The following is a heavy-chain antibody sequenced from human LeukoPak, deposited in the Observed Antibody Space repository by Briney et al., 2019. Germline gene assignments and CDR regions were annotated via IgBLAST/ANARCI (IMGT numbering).Heavy chain of an antibody. CDR3: AGGLQWELLGAFDI. CDR2: IYYSGRT. D-gene: IGHD1-26*01. V-gene: IGHV4-59*01. Sequence: SETLSLTCTVSGGSISSYYWSWIRQPPGKGLEWIGYIYYSGRTNYNPSLKSRVTISVDTSKNQFSLKLRSVTAADTAVYYCAGGLQWELLGAFDIWGQGTMVTVSS. J-gene: IGHJ3*02. CDR1: GGSISSYY.